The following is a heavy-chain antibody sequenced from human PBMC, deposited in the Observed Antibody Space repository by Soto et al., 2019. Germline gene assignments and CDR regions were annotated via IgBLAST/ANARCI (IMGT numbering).Heavy chain of an antibody. D-gene: IGHD3-10*01. J-gene: IGHJ6*02. CDR1: GYTFTSYG. V-gene: IGHV1-18*01. Sequence: QVQLVQSGAEVKKPGASVKVSCKASGYTFTSYGISWVRQAPGQGLEWMGWISAYNGNTNYAQKLQGRVTMTTDTSTSTAYMELRSLRSDDTAVYYCARGKVLLWFGELPGYYYGMDVWGQGTTVTVSS. CDR3: ARGKVLLWFGELPGYYYGMDV. CDR2: ISAYNGNT.